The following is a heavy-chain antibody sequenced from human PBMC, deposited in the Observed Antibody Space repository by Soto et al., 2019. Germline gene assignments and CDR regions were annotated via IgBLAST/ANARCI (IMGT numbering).Heavy chain of an antibody. CDR2: LSRSGGAT. Sequence: PGGPLRLSCTASGFNTRFYSMSWVRQTQGKGLEWVAALSRSGGATYYADSVRGRVTISRDASKDTLFLQMSNLRAEDTALYYCSKGEMSTIRNSFDPWGQGTLVTVSS. D-gene: IGHD1-7*01. J-gene: IGHJ5*02. CDR1: GFNTRFYS. V-gene: IGHV3-23*01. CDR3: SKGEMSTIRNSFDP.